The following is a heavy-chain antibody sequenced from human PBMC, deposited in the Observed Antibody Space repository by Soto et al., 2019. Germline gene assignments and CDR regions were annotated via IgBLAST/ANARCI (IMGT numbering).Heavy chain of an antibody. Sequence: SVKVSCKASGGTFSSYAISWVRQAPGQGLEWMGGIIPIFGTANYAQKFQGRVTITADESTSTAYMELSSLRSEDTAVYYCARADVVVPAAIIYYYYGMDVWGQGTTVTISS. CDR3: ARADVVVPAAIIYYYYGMDV. CDR1: GGTFSSYA. D-gene: IGHD2-2*02. J-gene: IGHJ6*02. V-gene: IGHV1-69*13. CDR2: IIPIFGTA.